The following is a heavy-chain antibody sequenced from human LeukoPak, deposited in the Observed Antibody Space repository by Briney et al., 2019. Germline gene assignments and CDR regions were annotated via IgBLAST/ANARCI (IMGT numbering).Heavy chain of an antibody. CDR1: GFTVSSDS. Sequence: GGSLRLSCTVSGFTVSSDSMSWVRQAPGKGLEWVSFIYSGGSTHYSDSVKGRFTISRDNAKNSLYLQMNSLRAEDTAVYYCARVIGTGFDYWGQGTLVTVSS. D-gene: IGHD1/OR15-1a*01. CDR3: ARVIGTGFDY. CDR2: IYSGGST. J-gene: IGHJ4*02. V-gene: IGHV3-53*01.